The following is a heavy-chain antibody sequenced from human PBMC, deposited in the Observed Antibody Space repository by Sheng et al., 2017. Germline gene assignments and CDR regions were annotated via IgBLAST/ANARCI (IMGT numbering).Heavy chain of an antibody. J-gene: IGHJ6*02. D-gene: IGHD1-7*01. CDR1: GFTFSDHY. CDR3: ASSYLELRPYYYYGMDV. V-gene: IGHV3-72*01. Sequence: EVQLVESGGGLVQPGGSLRLSCAASGFTFSDHYMDWVRQAPGKGLEWVGRTRNKANSYTTEYAASVKGRFTISRDYSKNSLYLQMNSLKTEDTAVYYCASSYLELRPYYYYGMDVWGQGTTVTVSS. CDR2: TRNKANSYTT.